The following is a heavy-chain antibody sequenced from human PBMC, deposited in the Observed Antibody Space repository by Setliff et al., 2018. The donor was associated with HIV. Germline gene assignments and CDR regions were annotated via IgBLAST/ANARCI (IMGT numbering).Heavy chain of an antibody. CDR1: GYTFIDHY. V-gene: IGHV1-69-2*01. J-gene: IGHJ1*01. CDR2: VDPEDGET. Sequence: ASVKVSCKISGYTFIDHYIHWVQQAPGKGLEWMGRVDPEDGETITAEKFQGRVTMTADRSTDTIYMELSSLRSEDTAVYYCARDWAEDYYGSGSFQYWGQGTLVTVSS. D-gene: IGHD3-10*01. CDR3: ARDWAEDYYGSGSFQY.